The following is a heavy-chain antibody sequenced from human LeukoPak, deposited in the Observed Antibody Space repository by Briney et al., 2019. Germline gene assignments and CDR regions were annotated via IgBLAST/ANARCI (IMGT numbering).Heavy chain of an antibody. CDR2: ISAYNGNT. CDR3: ARPRGSSGWYHYDKDAFDI. V-gene: IGHV1-18*01. CDR1: GYTFTSYG. Sequence: ASVKVSCKASGYTFTSYGISWVRQAPGQGLEWMGWISAYNGNTNYAQKLQGRVTMTTDTSTSTAYMELRSLRSDDTAVYYCARPRGSSGWYHYDKDAFDIWGQGTMVTVSS. J-gene: IGHJ3*02. D-gene: IGHD6-19*01.